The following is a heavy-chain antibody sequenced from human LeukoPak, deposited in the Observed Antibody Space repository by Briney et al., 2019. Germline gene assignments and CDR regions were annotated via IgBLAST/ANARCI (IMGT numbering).Heavy chain of an antibody. V-gene: IGHV1-18*01. CDR3: ATGGYCSSTSCYIDYYYYGMDV. CDR1: GYTFTSYG. J-gene: IGHJ6*02. Sequence: GASVKVSCKASGYTFTSYGISWVRQAPGQGLEWMGWISGYNGNTKYTQKLQGRVTMTTDTSTTTAYMELSSLRSEDTAVYYCATGGYCSSTSCYIDYYYYGMDVWGQGTTVTVSS. CDR2: ISGYNGNT. D-gene: IGHD2-2*02.